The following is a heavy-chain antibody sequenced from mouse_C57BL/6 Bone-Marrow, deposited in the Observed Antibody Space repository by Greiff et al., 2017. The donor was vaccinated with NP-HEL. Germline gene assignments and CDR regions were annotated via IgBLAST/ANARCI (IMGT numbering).Heavy chain of an antibody. CDR2: IYPGSGRT. V-gene: IGHV1-55*01. D-gene: IGHD3-3*01. Sequence: HLPQPWADLFKPGSSLKMSCKDSGSTFPSYWITWEKQRPGQGLEWIRDIYPGSGRTNYKEKFKSTATMTLETSSSTAYMQLRGMTAEDIAVYYCARGRDSCAYWGQGTLVTGSA. CDR3: ARGRDSCAY. CDR1: GSTFPSYW. J-gene: IGHJ3*01.